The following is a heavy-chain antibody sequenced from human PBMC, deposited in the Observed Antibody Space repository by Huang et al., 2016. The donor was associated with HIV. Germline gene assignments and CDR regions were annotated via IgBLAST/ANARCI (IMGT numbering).Heavy chain of an antibody. V-gene: IGHV4-59*01. J-gene: IGHJ2*01. D-gene: IGHD3-22*01. Sequence: QVQLQESGPGLVKPSETLSLTCTVSGGSINSYYWSWIRQPPGKGLDWIGYIHYSGSTIYNPTRKRRGTISVDTSKNQFSLKLSSVTAADTAMYYCARNYYDNVDWYFDLWGRGTLVTVSS. CDR1: GGSINSYY. CDR2: IHYSGST. CDR3: ARNYYDNVDWYFDL.